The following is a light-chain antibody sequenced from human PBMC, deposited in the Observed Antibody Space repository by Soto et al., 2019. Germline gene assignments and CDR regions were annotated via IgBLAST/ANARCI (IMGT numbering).Light chain of an antibody. CDR1: SSDVGAFNY. Sequence: QSVLTQPASVFGSPGQAITISCSGTSSDVGAFNYVSWYQQHPGKAPKLMIYDVSNRPSGVSNRFSGSKSGNTASLTSSGLRAEDEADYYCNSYTISSALQVFGTGTKVTVL. CDR3: NSYTISSALQV. CDR2: DVS. V-gene: IGLV2-14*03. J-gene: IGLJ1*01.